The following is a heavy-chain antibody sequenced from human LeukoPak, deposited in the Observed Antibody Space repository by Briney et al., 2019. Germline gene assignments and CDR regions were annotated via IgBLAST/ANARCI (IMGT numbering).Heavy chain of an antibody. D-gene: IGHD1-26*01. V-gene: IGHV3-23*01. J-gene: IGHJ4*02. Sequence: SGGSLRLSCAASGFTVSSNYMSWVRQAPGKGLEWVSAISGSGGRIYYGASVKGRFTISRDNSKNTLNLQMNSLRAEDTAVYYCATSKYSGSYWGQGTLVTVSS. CDR2: ISGSGGRI. CDR3: ATSKYSGSY. CDR1: GFTVSSNY.